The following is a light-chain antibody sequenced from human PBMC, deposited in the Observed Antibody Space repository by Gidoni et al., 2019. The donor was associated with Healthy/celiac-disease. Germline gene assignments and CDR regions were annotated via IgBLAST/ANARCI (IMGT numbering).Light chain of an antibody. V-gene: IGLV3-19*01. Sequence: SSELTQDPAVSVALGQTVRITCQGDSLRSYYASWYQQKPGQAPVLVIYGKNNRPSGIPDRFSGSSPGNTASVTITGAQAEDEADYYCNSRDSSGNHLRVFGTGTKVTVL. CDR2: GKN. CDR3: NSRDSSGNHLRV. CDR1: SLRSYY. J-gene: IGLJ1*01.